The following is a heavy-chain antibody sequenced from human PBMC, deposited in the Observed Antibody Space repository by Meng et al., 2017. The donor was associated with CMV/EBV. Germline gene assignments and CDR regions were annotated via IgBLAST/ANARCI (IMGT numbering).Heavy chain of an antibody. CDR3: ARSMVVAGDWFDP. D-gene: IGHD2-15*01. J-gene: IGHJ5*02. V-gene: IGHV4-4*07. Sequence: PRQESGPYLVKPPEPLPLTCTVSCGSITSDYWSWTRQPAGKGLEWIGRIYTSGSTNYNPSLKSRVTMSVDTSKNQFSLKLSSVTAADTAVYYCARSMVVAGDWFDPWGQGTLVTVSS. CDR1: CGSITSDY. CDR2: IYTSGST.